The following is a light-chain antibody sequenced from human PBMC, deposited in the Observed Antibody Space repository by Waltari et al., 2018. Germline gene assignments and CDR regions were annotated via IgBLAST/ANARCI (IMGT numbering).Light chain of an antibody. V-gene: IGKV3-20*01. CDR1: QSVSRY. CDR3: QHYLRLPVT. CDR2: GAS. Sequence: IVFTLSPGTLSLSQGDRATVSCSASQSVSRYLAWYQQKPGQAPRLLIYGASTRATGSPERFSGSGSGTDFSRTISRLEPDDFAVYYCQHYLRLPVTFGQGTTVEI. J-gene: IGKJ1*01.